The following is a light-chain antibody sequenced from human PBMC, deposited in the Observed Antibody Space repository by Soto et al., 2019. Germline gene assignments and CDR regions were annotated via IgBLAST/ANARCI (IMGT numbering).Light chain of an antibody. CDR2: GAS. CDR1: QSVSSSY. V-gene: IGKV3-20*02. Sequence: EIVLTQSPATLSLSPGERATLSCRASQSVSSSYLAWYQQKPGLAPRLLIYGASTRATGIPARFSGSGSGTDFTLTISGLEPEDFAVYYCQQWRTFGPGTKVDIK. J-gene: IGKJ3*01. CDR3: QQWRT.